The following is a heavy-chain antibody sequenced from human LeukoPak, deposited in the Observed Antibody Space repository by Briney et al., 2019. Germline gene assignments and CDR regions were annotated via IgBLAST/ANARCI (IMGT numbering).Heavy chain of an antibody. V-gene: IGHV3-23*01. CDR1: GFTFSSYA. Sequence: PGGSLRLSCAASGFTFSSYAMSWVRQAPGKGLEWVSTISGSGGRTYYVDSVKGRFTISRDNSKNTLYLQMNSLRAEDTAVYYCAKDDSGSYYPYYYYMDVWGKGTTVTISS. CDR3: AKDDSGSYYPYYYYMDV. D-gene: IGHD1-26*01. CDR2: ISGSGGRT. J-gene: IGHJ6*03.